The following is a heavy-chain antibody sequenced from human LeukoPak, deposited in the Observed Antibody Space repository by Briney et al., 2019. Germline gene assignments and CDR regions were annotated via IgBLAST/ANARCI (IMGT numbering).Heavy chain of an antibody. CDR2: ISWNSGSI. CDR1: GFTFDDYA. CDR3: AKTDGYNSGAFDS. J-gene: IGHJ3*02. V-gene: IGHV3-9*03. Sequence: GGSLRLSCAASGFTFDDYAMHWVRQALGKGLEWVSGISWNSGSIGYADSVKGRFTISRDNAKNSLYLQMNSLRAEDMALYYCAKTDGYNSGAFDSWGQGTMVTVSS. D-gene: IGHD5-24*01.